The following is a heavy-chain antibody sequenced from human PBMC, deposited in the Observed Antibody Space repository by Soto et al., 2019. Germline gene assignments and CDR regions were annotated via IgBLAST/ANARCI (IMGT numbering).Heavy chain of an antibody. CDR3: ARQYCSGGSCYLWYFDY. D-gene: IGHD2-15*01. V-gene: IGHV4-39*01. CDR2: IYYSGST. Sequence: ETLSLTCTVSGGSISSSSYYWGWIRQPPGKGLEWIGSIYYSGSTYYNPSLKSRVTISVDTSKNQFSLKLSSVTAADTAVYYCARQYCSGGSCYLWYFDYWGQGTLVTVSS. CDR1: GGSISSSSYY. J-gene: IGHJ4*02.